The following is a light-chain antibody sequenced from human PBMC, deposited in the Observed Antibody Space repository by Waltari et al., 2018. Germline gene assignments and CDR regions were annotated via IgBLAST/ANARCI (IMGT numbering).Light chain of an antibody. CDR3: ILYMHTVISTWV. J-gene: IGLJ3*02. CDR1: SGSVSTNYY. Sequence: TVVTQEPSFSVSPGGTVTLTCGLNSGSVSTNYYPSWYQQTPGQALRTLIYNTNTRSSGVPDRFSGSILGNRAALTITGAQADDESDYYCILYMHTVISTWVFGGGTKLTVL. CDR2: NTN. V-gene: IGLV8-61*01.